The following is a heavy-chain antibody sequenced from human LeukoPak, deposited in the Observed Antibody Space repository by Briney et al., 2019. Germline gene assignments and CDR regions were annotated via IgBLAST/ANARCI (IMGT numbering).Heavy chain of an antibody. V-gene: IGHV4-61*02. J-gene: IGHJ5*02. D-gene: IGHD6-13*01. CDR3: ARESPIAETA. CDR1: GASISSGSYY. Sequence: SETLSLTCTVSGASISSGSYYWSWIRQPAGKGLEWIGRIYTSGSTNYNPSLKSRVTISVDRSKNQFSLRLSSATAADTAVYYCARESPIAETAWGQGTLVTVSS. CDR2: IYTSGST.